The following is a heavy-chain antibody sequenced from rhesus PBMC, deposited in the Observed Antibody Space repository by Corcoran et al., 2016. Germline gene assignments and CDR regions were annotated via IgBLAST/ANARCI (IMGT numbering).Heavy chain of an antibody. CDR3: ARDRIYYYFDY. CDR1: GGSISSSY. Sequence: QVQLQESGPGLVKPSETLSVTCAVSGGSISSSYWSWIRQAPGKGLEWIGYIYGSSTSTNYNPSLKRRVTISKDTAKNQFSLKLSSVTAADTAVYYCARDRIYYYFDYWGQGVLVTVSS. CDR2: IYGSSTST. J-gene: IGHJ4*01. D-gene: IGHD2-2*01. V-gene: IGHV4S18*01.